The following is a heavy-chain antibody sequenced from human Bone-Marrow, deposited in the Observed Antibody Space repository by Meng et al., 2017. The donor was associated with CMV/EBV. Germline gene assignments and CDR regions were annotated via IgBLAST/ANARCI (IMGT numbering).Heavy chain of an antibody. CDR3: ARGRRRIEAPPQEFDY. J-gene: IGHJ4*02. D-gene: IGHD6-6*01. CDR1: GGSFSDYY. CDR2: INDGGST. V-gene: IGHV4-34*01. Sequence: SETLSLTCAVYGGSFSDYYWSWIRQPPEKGLEWIGEINDGGSTNSNPSLKSRVTISVDTSKNQFSLKLSSVTAADTAVYYCARGRRRIEAPPQEFDYCGRGTLVTFSS.